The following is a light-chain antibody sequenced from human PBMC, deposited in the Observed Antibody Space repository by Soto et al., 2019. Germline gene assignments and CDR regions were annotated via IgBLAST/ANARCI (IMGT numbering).Light chain of an antibody. CDR3: QQYNSYSMYT. V-gene: IGKV1-5*01. CDR2: DAS. J-gene: IGKJ2*01. Sequence: DIQMTQSPSTLSASVGDRVTITCRASQSISSWLAWYQQKPGKAPKLLIYDASSLESGVPSRFSGSGSGTEFTLTVSSLQPDDFAPYFCQQYNSYSMYTFGQGTQLEIK. CDR1: QSISSW.